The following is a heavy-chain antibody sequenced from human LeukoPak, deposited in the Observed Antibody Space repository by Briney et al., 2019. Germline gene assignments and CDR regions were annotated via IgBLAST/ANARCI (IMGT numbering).Heavy chain of an antibody. CDR2: ICYSGST. V-gene: IGHV4-59*01. CDR3: ARVAVGAYFDY. D-gene: IGHD1-26*01. J-gene: IGHJ4*02. Sequence: SETLSLTCAVSGGSISSYYWSWIRQPPGNGLEWIGYICYSGSTNYNPSLKSRVTISVDTSKNQFSLKLSSVTAADTAVYYCARVAVGAYFDYWGQGTLVTVSS. CDR1: GGSISSYY.